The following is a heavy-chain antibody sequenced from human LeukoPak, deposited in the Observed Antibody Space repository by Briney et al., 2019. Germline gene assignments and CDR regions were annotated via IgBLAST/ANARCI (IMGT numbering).Heavy chain of an antibody. CDR2: IYTSGST. V-gene: IGHV4-4*07. CDR1: GGSISSYY. J-gene: IGHJ5*02. Sequence: PSETLSLTCTVSGGSISSYYWSWIRQPAGKGLEWIWRIYTSGSTNYNPSLTSRVTMSVDTSKNQFSLKLSSVTAADTAVYYRARDPLAVAGISPNWFDPWGQGTLVTVSS. CDR3: ARDPLAVAGISPNWFDP. D-gene: IGHD6-19*01.